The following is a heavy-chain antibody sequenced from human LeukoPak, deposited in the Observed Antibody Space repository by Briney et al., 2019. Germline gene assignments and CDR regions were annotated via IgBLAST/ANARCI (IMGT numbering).Heavy chain of an antibody. CDR3: ARDRSPSVLRFLEWLSLMDV. CDR2: INPSGGST. D-gene: IGHD3-3*01. J-gene: IGHJ6*03. V-gene: IGHV1-46*01. CDR1: GYTFTSYY. Sequence: ASVKVSCKASGYTFTSYYMHWVRQAPGQGLEWMGIINPSGGSTSYAQKFQGRVTMTRDTSTSTVYMELSSLRSEDTAVYYCARDRSPSVLRFLEWLSLMDVWGKGTTVTVSS.